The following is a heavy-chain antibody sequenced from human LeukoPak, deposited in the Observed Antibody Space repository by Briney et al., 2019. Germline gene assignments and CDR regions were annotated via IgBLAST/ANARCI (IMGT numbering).Heavy chain of an antibody. CDR3: AEGQGYTYGDSSDY. J-gene: IGHJ4*02. Sequence: GGSLRLSCAASGFTFDDYAMHWVRQAPGKGLEWVSLISGDASGTYYADSVKGRFTISRDNSKNSLYLQMNGLRTEDTALYYCAEGQGYTYGDSSDYWGQGTLVTVSS. D-gene: IGHD5-18*01. CDR1: GFTFDDYA. V-gene: IGHV3-43*02. CDR2: ISGDASGT.